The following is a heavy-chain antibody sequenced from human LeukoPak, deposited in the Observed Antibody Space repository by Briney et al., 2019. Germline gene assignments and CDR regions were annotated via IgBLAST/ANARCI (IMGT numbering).Heavy chain of an antibody. V-gene: IGHV4-59*01. D-gene: IGHD1-26*01. CDR2: IYYSGST. CDR3: ARGRGGSYYYYYYYMDV. J-gene: IGHJ6*03. CDR1: GGSISSYY. Sequence: SETLSLTCTVSGGSISSYYWSWIRQPPGKGLEWIGYIYYSGSTNYNPSLKSRVTISVDTSKNQFSLKLSSVTAADMAVYYCARGRGGSYYYYYYYMDVWGKGTTVTISS.